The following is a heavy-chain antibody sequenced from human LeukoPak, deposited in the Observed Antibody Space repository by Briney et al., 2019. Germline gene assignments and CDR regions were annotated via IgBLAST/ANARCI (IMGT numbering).Heavy chain of an antibody. CDR2: ISYDGSNK. CDR1: GFTFISYD. J-gene: IGHJ3*02. CDR3: ARGGDSSGSTYDAFDI. D-gene: IGHD3-22*01. V-gene: IGHV3-30*03. Sequence: GGSLRLSCAASGFTFISYDMHWVRQALGKGLEWVAVISYDGSNKDYADSVKGRFTISRDNSKNTLCLQMNSLRAEDTAVYYCARGGDSSGSTYDAFDIWGQGTMVTVSS.